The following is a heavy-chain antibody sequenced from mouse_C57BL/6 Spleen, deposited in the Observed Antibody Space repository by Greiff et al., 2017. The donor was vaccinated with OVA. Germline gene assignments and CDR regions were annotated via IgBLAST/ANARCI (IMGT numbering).Heavy chain of an antibody. D-gene: IGHD2-2*01. CDR3: ARPLSTMVTPFDV. Sequence: EVHLVESGGGLVKPGGSLKLSCAASGFTFSDYGMHWVRQAPEQGLEWVAYISRGSSTIYYADTVKGRFTISRDNAKTTLFLHMTSLRSEDTAMYYCARPLSTMVTPFDVWGTGTTVTVSA. CDR1: GFTFSDYG. CDR2: ISRGSSTI. J-gene: IGHJ1*03. V-gene: IGHV5-17*01.